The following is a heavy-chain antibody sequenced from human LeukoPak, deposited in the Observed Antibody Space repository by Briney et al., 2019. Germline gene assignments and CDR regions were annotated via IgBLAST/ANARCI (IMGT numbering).Heavy chain of an antibody. J-gene: IGHJ4*02. CDR1: GGSFSGYY. V-gene: IGHV4-34*01. CDR2: ISHGGTT. CDR3: ARAVPNYYGTGSPFPLFDY. Sequence: SETLSLTCAVYGGSFSGYYWSWIRQPPGKGLEWIGEISHGGTTNYNPSLKSRVTISVDTSKNEFSLKLRSVTAADTAVYYCARAVPNYYGTGSPFPLFDYWGPGTLVTVS. D-gene: IGHD3-10*01.